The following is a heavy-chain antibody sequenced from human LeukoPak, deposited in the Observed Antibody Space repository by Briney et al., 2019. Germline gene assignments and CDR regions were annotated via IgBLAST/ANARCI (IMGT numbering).Heavy chain of an antibody. CDR2: ISSSGSTI. CDR1: GFTFSSYE. Sequence: PGGSLRLSCAASGFTFSSYEMNWVRQAPGNGLEWVSYISSSGSTIYYADSVKGRFTISRDNAKNSLYLQMNSLRAEDTAVYYCARESAPYYDSSGYLPSSFDYWGQGTLVTVSS. CDR3: ARESAPYYDSSGYLPSSFDY. D-gene: IGHD3-22*01. J-gene: IGHJ4*02. V-gene: IGHV3-48*03.